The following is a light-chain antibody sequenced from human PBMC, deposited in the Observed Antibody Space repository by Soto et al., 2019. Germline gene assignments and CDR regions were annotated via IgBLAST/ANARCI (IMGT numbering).Light chain of an antibody. V-gene: IGKV1-27*01. Sequence: DIQMTHSPSSLSAAVGDRVTITCRASQGIDTYLAWYQQKPGKVPKLLIYAASTLQSGVPSRFSGSGSGTDFTLTISSLQPEDVATYYCQKYTRAPFTCGPGTKVDIK. J-gene: IGKJ3*01. CDR1: QGIDTY. CDR3: QKYTRAPFT. CDR2: AAS.